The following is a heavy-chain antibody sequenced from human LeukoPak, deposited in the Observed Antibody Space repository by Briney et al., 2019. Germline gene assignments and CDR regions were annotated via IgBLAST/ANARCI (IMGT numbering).Heavy chain of an antibody. CDR2: IKQDGSEK. CDR3: AREGYYDFWSGHGAPDY. Sequence: GSLRLSCAASGFTFSSYWMSWVRQAPGKGLEWVANIKQDGSEKYYVDSVKGRFTISRDNAKNSLYLQMNSLRAEDTAVYYCAREGYYDFWSGHGAPDYWGQGTLVTVSS. D-gene: IGHD3-3*01. J-gene: IGHJ4*02. CDR1: GFTFSSYW. V-gene: IGHV3-7*01.